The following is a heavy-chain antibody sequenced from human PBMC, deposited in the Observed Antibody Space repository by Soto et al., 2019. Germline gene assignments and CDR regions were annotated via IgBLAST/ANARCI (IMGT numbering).Heavy chain of an antibody. D-gene: IGHD6-6*01. V-gene: IGHV4-39*07. CDR2: INRSGST. CDR1: GGSISSSSYY. J-gene: IGHJ4*02. Sequence: SETLSLTCTVSGGSISSSSYYWGWIRQPPGKGLEWIGEINRSGSTNYNPSPKSRVTISVDTSKNQFSLKLSSVTAADTAVYYCARGGDYSSSRKGNFDYWGQGTLVTVSS. CDR3: ARGGDYSSSRKGNFDY.